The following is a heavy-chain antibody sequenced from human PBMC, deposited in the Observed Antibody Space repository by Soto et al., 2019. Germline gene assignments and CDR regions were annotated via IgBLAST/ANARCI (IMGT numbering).Heavy chain of an antibody. CDR2: TYYRSKWYN. Sequence: SQTLSLTCAISGHSVSSNSAAWNWIRQSPSRGLEWLGRTYYRSKWYNDYAVSVKSRITINPDTSKNQFSLQLNSVTPEDTAVYYRARGDCSSTSCPQYYYYYMDVWGKGTTVTVSS. CDR1: GHSVSSNSAA. CDR3: ARGDCSSTSCPQYYYYYMDV. D-gene: IGHD2-2*01. V-gene: IGHV6-1*01. J-gene: IGHJ6*03.